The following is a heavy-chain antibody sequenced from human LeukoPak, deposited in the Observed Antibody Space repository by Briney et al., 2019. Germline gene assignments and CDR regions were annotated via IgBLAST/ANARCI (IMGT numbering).Heavy chain of an antibody. CDR2: IFSGST. V-gene: IGHV4-39*07. Sequence: SETLSLTCTVSGGYISSSNYYWVWIRQPPGKGLEWVASIFSGSTYFNPSLKSRVTILVDTSKNQFSLKLSSVTAADTAVYYCARGSGLLWFGELLDYWGQGTLVTVSS. J-gene: IGHJ4*02. CDR1: GGYISSSNYY. CDR3: ARGSGLLWFGELLDY. D-gene: IGHD3-10*01.